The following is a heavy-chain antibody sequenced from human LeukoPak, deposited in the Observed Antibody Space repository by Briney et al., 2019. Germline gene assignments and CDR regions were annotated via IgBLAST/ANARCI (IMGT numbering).Heavy chain of an antibody. CDR1: GFPFSGYW. CDR2: IDDNGAAT. D-gene: IGHD5-12*01. J-gene: IGHJ5*02. V-gene: IGHV3-74*01. Sequence: GGSLTLTCTASGFPFSGYWRHWVRQAPGKGLVWVSRIDDNGAATTYADSVKGRFTISRDTAKNTLYLQMNSLRVEDTAVYYCARSASGYDAWGQGTLVTVSS. CDR3: ARSASGYDA.